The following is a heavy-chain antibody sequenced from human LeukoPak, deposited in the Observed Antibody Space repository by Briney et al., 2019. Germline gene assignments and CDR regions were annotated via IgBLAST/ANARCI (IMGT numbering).Heavy chain of an antibody. Sequence: SETLSLTCTVSGGSISSYYWSWIRQPAGKRPEWIGRIHSSGSANYNPSLRSRLTMSVDMSKNQLSLKMHSMTAADTAVYFCARSGTVPAAIFGKWGQGTPVTVSS. CDR3: ARSGTVPAAIFGK. V-gene: IGHV4-4*07. J-gene: IGHJ4*02. D-gene: IGHD2-2*01. CDR2: IHSSGSA. CDR1: GGSISSYY.